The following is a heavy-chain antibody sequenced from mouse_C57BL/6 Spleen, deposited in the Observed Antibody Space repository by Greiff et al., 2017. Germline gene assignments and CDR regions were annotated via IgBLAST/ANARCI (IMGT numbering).Heavy chain of an antibody. J-gene: IGHJ1*03. V-gene: IGHV1-78*01. CDR3: ARDLDYYGSSWYFEV. CDR1: GYTFTDHT. D-gene: IGHD1-1*01. CDR2: IYPRDGST. Sequence: QVQLQQSDAELVKPGASVKISCKVSGYTFTDHTIHWMKQRPEQGLEWIGYIYPRDGSTKYNEKFKGKATLTADKSSSPAYMQLNSLTSEDSAVYFGARDLDYYGSSWYFEVWGTGTTVTVSS.